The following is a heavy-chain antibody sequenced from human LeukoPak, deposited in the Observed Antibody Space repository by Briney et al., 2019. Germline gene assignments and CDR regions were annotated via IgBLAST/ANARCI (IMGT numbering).Heavy chain of an antibody. CDR3: AREAAAARGRFDY. CDR1: GGSISSSNW. J-gene: IGHJ4*02. V-gene: IGHV4-4*02. CDR2: ISHSGST. D-gene: IGHD6-13*01. Sequence: KPSETLSLTCTASGGSISSSNWWSWVRQPPGKGLEWLGEISHSGSTDYNPSLKSRVTMSVDKSKNQFSLKVTFVTVADTAVYYCAREAAAARGRFDYWGQGTLVTVSS.